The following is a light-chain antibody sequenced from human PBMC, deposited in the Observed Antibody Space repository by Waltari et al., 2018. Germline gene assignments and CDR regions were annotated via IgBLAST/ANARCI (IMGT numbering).Light chain of an antibody. V-gene: IGLV2-14*01. Sequence: QSALTQPASVSVSPGQSITISCTGTSSYVGGYNYVSWYQQHPGKAPKLMIYDVSKRPSGVSNRFSGSKSGNTASLTISGLQAEDEADYYCSSYTSSSTYVFGTGTKVTVL. CDR1: SSYVGGYNY. CDR2: DVS. CDR3: SSYTSSSTYV. J-gene: IGLJ1*01.